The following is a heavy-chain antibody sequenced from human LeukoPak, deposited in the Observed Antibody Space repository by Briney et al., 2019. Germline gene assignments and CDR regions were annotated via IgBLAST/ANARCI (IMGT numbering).Heavy chain of an antibody. CDR2: FDPEDGET. D-gene: IGHD3-3*01. CDR3: ATGVAYDFWMDY. V-gene: IGHV1-24*01. CDR1: GYTLTELS. J-gene: IGHJ4*02. Sequence: ASVKVSCKVSGYTLTELSMHWVRQAPGKGLEWMGGFDPEDGETIYAQKFQGRVTMTEDTSTDTAYMELSSLRSEDTAVYYCATGVAYDFWMDYWGQGTLVTVSS.